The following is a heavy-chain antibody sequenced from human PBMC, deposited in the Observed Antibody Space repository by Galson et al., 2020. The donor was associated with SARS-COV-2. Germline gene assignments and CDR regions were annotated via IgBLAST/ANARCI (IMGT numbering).Heavy chain of an antibody. Sequence: GESLKISCAASGFTFSSYWMSWVRQAPGKGLEWVANIKQDGSEKYYVDSVKGRFTISRDNAKNSLYLQMNSLRAEDTAVYYCARASIVVVPDFDYWGQGTLVTVSS. V-gene: IGHV3-7*03. J-gene: IGHJ4*02. CDR2: IKQDGSEK. D-gene: IGHD2-2*01. CDR1: GFTFSSYW. CDR3: ARASIVVVPDFDY.